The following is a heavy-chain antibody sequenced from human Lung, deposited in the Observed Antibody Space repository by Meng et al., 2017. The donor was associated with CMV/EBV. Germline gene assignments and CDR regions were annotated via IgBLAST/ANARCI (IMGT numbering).Heavy chain of an antibody. CDR2: ISGRGDRT. J-gene: IGHJ4*02. CDR1: GLPFSDSD. CDR3: ASLVVGFGESQDY. Sequence: CIVSGLPFSDSDMSWVRQAPGKGLECVSSISGRGDRTHYADSVKGRFTISRDNSKNTLYLRMDRLRAEDTAIYFCASLVVGFGESQDYWGQGTLVTVSS. D-gene: IGHD3-10*01. V-gene: IGHV3-23*01.